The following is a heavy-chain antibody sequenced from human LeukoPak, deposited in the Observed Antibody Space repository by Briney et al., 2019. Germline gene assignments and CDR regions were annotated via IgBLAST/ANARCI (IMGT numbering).Heavy chain of an antibody. CDR3: AKDYGWTIAAAGPFGL. CDR2: IWYDGSNK. D-gene: IGHD6-13*01. J-gene: IGHJ4*02. CDR1: GLTFSSYA. V-gene: IGHV3-33*06. Sequence: GRSLRLSCAASGLTFSSYAMHWVRQAPGKGLEWVAVIWYDGSNKYYADSVKGRFTISRDNSKNTLYLQMNSLRAEDTAVYYCAKDYGWTIAAAGPFGLWGEGTLVTV.